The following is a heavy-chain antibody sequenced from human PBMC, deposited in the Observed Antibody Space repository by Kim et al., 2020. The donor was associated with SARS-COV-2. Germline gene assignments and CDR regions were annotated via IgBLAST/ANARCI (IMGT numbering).Heavy chain of an antibody. D-gene: IGHD3-22*01. V-gene: IGHV4-61*01. CDR2: IYYSGST. CDR1: GGSVSSGSYY. CDR3: ARDLRGDPTDQDYYDSSGYCWYFDL. J-gene: IGHJ2*01. Sequence: SETLSLTCTVSGGSVSSGSYYWSWIRQPPGKGLEWIGYIYYSGSTNYNPSLKSRVTISVDTSKNQFSLKLSSVTAADTAVYYCARDLRGDPTDQDYYDSSGYCWYFDLWGRGTLVTVSS.